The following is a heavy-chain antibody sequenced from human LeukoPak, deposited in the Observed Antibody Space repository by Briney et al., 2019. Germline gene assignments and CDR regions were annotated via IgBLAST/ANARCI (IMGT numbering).Heavy chain of an antibody. D-gene: IGHD1/OR15-1a*01. J-gene: IGHJ4*02. Sequence: SGGSLRLSCAASGFSFRNYGMHWVRQAPGKGLDWVAFIWYDGNEKHYADSAKGRFTISRDNSQNTLYLHMSSLRAEDTAIYYCATEQEGRRAAFYHWGQGTLVTVSS. CDR1: GFSFRNYG. CDR3: ATEQEGRRAAFYH. CDR2: IWYDGNEK. V-gene: IGHV3-30*02.